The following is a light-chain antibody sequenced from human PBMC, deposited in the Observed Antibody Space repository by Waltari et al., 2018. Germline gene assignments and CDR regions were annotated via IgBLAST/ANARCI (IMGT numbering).Light chain of an antibody. J-gene: IGLJ3*02. V-gene: IGLV8-61*01. CDR2: KAN. CDR3: ALYMGSGIWV. Sequence: QTVVTQAPSLSVSPGGTVTLTCALCSGSLPTTPYAAWYQQTPGQAPRTLVYKANARSSGVPDRFSGSILGNTAALTITGAQADDESDYYCALYMGSGIWVFGGGTRLTVL. CDR1: SGSLPTTPY.